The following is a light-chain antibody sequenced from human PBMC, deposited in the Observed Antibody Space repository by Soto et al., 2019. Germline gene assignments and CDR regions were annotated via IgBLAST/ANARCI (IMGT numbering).Light chain of an antibody. CDR3: QHYNSWPRT. J-gene: IGKJ1*01. Sequence: EMVMTQSPATLSVSPGERATLSCRASQSVSRNLAWYQQKPGQAPRLLFYGASTRATGVPARFSGSGSVTEFNLAISSMLSEDFAVYHCQHYNSWPRTFGQGTKVESK. V-gene: IGKV3-15*01. CDR1: QSVSRN. CDR2: GAS.